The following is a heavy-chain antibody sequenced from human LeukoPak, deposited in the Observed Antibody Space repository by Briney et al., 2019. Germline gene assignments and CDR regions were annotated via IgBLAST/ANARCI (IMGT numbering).Heavy chain of an antibody. CDR1: GLSFSSYS. J-gene: IGHJ3*02. V-gene: IGHV3-48*02. Sequence: GGSLRLSCGASGLSFSSYSMNWARQAPGKGLEWVSYISSTRSTIYYADSVKGRFTISRDNAKNSLYLQMNSLRDEDTAMYYCARDYHYGFDIWGQGTMVTVSS. D-gene: IGHD3-16*02. CDR2: ISSTRSTI. CDR3: ARDYHYGFDI.